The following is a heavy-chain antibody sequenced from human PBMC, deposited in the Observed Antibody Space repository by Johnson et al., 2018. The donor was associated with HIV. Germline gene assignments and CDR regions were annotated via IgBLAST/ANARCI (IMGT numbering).Heavy chain of an antibody. J-gene: IGHJ3*01. CDR1: GFTFSSYW. D-gene: IGHD5-24*01. CDR3: AKDGYRAALDV. CDR2: IRYDRSNK. V-gene: IGHV3-30*02. Sequence: QVQLVESGGGLVQPGGSLRLSCAASGFTFSSYWMHWVRQAPGKGLEWVAFIRYDRSNKYYEDSVKGRFTISRDNSKNTLYLQMSSLRPEDTAVHYCAKDGYRAALDVWGQGTMVTVST.